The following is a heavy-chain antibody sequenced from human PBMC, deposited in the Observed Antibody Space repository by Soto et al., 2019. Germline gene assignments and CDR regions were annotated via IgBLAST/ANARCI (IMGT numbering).Heavy chain of an antibody. CDR1: GFTFSSYW. V-gene: IGHV3-7*01. Sequence: LRLSCAASGFTFSSYWMSWVRQAPGKGLEWVANIKQDGSEKYYVDSVKGRFTISRDNAKNSLYLQMNSLRAEDTAVYYCASLLNSSSGPWNFDYWGQGTLVTVSS. D-gene: IGHD6-13*01. CDR3: ASLLNSSSGPWNFDY. CDR2: IKQDGSEK. J-gene: IGHJ4*02.